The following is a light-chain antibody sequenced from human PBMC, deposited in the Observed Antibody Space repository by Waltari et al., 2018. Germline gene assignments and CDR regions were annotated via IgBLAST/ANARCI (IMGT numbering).Light chain of an antibody. Sequence: DIVMTQSPDSLAVSLGERATINFKSSQSVLRSPNNKNYLAWYQQKPRHPPKLLISWASTRESGVPDRFSGSGSGTDFTLTISSLQAEDVAFYYCQQYYSSSFTFGPGTKVDIK. CDR3: QQYYSSSFT. CDR2: WAS. CDR1: QSVLRSPNNKNY. V-gene: IGKV4-1*01. J-gene: IGKJ3*01.